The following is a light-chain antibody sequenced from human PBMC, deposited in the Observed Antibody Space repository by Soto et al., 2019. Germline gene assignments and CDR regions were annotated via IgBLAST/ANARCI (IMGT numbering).Light chain of an antibody. J-gene: IGLJ2*01. V-gene: IGLV1-44*01. CDR1: SSNIGGNS. CDR2: SDY. CDR3: AAWDASLNGLI. Sequence: QSVLMQPPSASGAPGQSVTISCSGGSSNIGGNSVSWYLQLPGTAPKLLIFSDYQRPSGVPDRFSGSKSGTSASLDINGLRSEDEADYFCAAWDASLNGLIFGGGTKLTVL.